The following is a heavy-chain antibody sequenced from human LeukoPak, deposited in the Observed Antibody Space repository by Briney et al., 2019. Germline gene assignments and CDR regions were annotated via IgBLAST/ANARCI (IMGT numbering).Heavy chain of an antibody. Sequence: GGSLRLSCAASGFTFSDYYMSWIRQAPGKGLEWVSYISSSGSTIYYADSVKGRFTISRDNAKNSLHLQMNSLRAEDTAVYYCARALVISTAGSEFDPWGQGTLVTVSS. CDR2: ISSSGSTI. CDR1: GFTFSDYY. D-gene: IGHD3-22*01. J-gene: IGHJ5*02. CDR3: ARALVISTAGSEFDP. V-gene: IGHV3-11*01.